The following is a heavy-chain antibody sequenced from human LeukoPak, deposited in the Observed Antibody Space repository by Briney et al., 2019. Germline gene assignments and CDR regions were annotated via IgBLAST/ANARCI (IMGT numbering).Heavy chain of an antibody. CDR2: ISSSSTYT. J-gene: IGHJ3*02. CDR3: ARSLGYCSGGHCYYAFDI. D-gene: IGHD2-15*01. CDR1: GFTFSDNY. V-gene: IGHV3-11*03. Sequence: GGSLRLSCAAAGFTFSDNYMSWIRQAPGKGLEWLSYISSSSTYTQYADSVKGRFTISRDNAKNSLYLQMNSLRADDTAVYYCARSLGYCSGGHCYYAFDIWGQGTMVTVSS.